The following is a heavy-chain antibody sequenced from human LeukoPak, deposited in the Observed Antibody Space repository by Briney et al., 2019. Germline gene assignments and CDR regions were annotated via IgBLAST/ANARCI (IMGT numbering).Heavy chain of an antibody. CDR3: ARSGPGDSSSSFDY. D-gene: IGHD6-6*01. J-gene: IGHJ4*02. V-gene: IGHV5-51*01. CDR2: IYPGDSDT. Sequence: HGGSLQISCKGSGYLFTSYWIGWVRQMPGKGLEWMGIIYPGDSDTRYSPSFQGQVTISADKSISTAYLQWSSLKASDTAMYYCARSGPGDSSSSFDYWGQGTLVTVSS. CDR1: GYLFTSYW.